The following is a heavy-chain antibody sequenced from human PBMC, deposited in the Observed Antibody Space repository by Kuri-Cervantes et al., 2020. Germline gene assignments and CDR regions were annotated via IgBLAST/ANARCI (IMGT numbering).Heavy chain of an antibody. J-gene: IGHJ6*02. Sequence: GESLKISCAASGFTVSSNYMSWVRQAPGKGLEWVSVIYSGGSTYYADSVKGRFTISSDNSKNTLYLQMNSLRAEDTAVYYCAKLGSSSSSWYYYYGMDVWGQGTTVTVSS. D-gene: IGHD6-13*01. CDR3: AKLGSSSSSWYYYYGMDV. V-gene: IGHV3-53*05. CDR2: IYSGGST. CDR1: GFTVSSNY.